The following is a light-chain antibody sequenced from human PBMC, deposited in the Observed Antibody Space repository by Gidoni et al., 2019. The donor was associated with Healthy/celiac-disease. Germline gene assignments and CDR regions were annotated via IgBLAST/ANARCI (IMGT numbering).Light chain of an antibody. Sequence: EIVLTQSPATLSVSPGERATLSCRASQSVSSNLAWYQQKPGQAPRLLIYGASTRATGIPARFSGSGSGTEFTLTISSLQSEDFAVYYCQQYNNWPPVTFGPGTKVDIK. J-gene: IGKJ3*01. V-gene: IGKV3-15*01. CDR2: GAS. CDR3: QQYNNWPPVT. CDR1: QSVSSN.